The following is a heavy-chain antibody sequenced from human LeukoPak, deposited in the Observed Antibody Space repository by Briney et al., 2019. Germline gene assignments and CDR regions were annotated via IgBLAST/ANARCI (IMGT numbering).Heavy chain of an antibody. D-gene: IGHD1-26*01. CDR3: ATDGLDSAGATEFAFDI. CDR1: GFTFSSYW. V-gene: IGHV3-7*01. CDR2: IKQDGSEK. Sequence: GSLRLSCAASGFTFSSYWMSWVRQAPGKGLGWVANIKQDGSEKYYVDSVKGRFTISRDNAKNTLYLQMNSLRAEDTAVYYCATDGLDSAGATEFAFDIWGQGTMVTVSS. J-gene: IGHJ3*02.